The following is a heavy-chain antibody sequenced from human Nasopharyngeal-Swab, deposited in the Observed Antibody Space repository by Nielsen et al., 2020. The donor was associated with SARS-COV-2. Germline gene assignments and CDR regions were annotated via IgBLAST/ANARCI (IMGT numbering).Heavy chain of an antibody. CDR1: GFTFSSYA. CDR3: AKGPRTYYYDSSGYYYFDY. CDR2: ISGSGGST. J-gene: IGHJ4*02. Sequence: GESLKISCVASGFTFSSYAMSWVRQAPGKGLEWVSAISGSGGSTYYADSVKGRFTISRDNSKNTLYLQMNSLRAEDTAVYYCAKGPRTYYYDSSGYYYFDYWGQGTLVTVSS. D-gene: IGHD3-22*01. V-gene: IGHV3-23*01.